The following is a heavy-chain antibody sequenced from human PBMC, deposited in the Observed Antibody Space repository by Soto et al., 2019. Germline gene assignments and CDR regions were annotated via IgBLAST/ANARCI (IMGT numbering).Heavy chain of an antibody. CDR1: GYTFSDYF. CDR2: INPKTGST. J-gene: IGHJ4*02. Sequence: ASVKVSCKASGYTFSDYFVHCVRQAPGQGLEWVAWINPKTGSTLYAPKFRGRVTLTRDTSINTAYMEVTSLTSDDTAVFYCARTPQSEHPDYWGQGTLVTVSS. CDR3: ARTPQSEHPDY. V-gene: IGHV1-2*02.